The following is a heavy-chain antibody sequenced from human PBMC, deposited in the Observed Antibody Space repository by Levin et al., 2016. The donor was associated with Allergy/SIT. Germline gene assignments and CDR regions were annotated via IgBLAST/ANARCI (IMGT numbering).Heavy chain of an antibody. CDR1: GASINTHY. V-gene: IGHV4-59*11. J-gene: IGHJ2*01. Sequence: GSLRLSCTVSGASINTHYWSWIRQPPGKGLEWIGYMFYMGSPIYSPSLKSRVTISTDTSKNQLSLRLTSVTAADTAVYYCAREHLDSVTSFLTRGWYFDLWGRGTLVTVSS. CDR2: MFYMGSP. CDR3: AREHLDSVTSFLTRGWYFDL. D-gene: IGHD1-1*01.